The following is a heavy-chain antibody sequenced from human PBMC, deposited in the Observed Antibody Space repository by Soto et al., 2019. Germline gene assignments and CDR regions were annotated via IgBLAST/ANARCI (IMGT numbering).Heavy chain of an antibody. CDR2: ISAYNGNT. D-gene: IGHD3-22*01. J-gene: IGHJ6*02. CDR3: ARDHSGRTVVITPNGMDV. Sequence: QVQLVQSGAEVRKPGSSVKVSCKASGGTFSRHAISWVRQAPGQGLEWMGGISAYNGNTNYAQKLQGRVTMTTDTSTSTAYMELRSLRSDDTAVYYCARDHSGRTVVITPNGMDVWGQGTTVTVSS. V-gene: IGHV1-18*01. CDR1: GGTFSRHA.